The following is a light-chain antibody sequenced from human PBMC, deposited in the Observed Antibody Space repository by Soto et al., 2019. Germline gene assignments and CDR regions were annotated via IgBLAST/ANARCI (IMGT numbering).Light chain of an antibody. Sequence: ALTQPASVSGSPGQSITISCTGTINDVGSYDLVSWYQQHPGKAPKLMMYEVFKRPPGVSSRFSGSKSGNTASLTISGLQAEDEADYYCCSYAGIYVFGTGTKVTVL. J-gene: IGLJ1*01. CDR3: CSYAGIYV. CDR2: EVF. CDR1: INDVGSYDL. V-gene: IGLV2-23*02.